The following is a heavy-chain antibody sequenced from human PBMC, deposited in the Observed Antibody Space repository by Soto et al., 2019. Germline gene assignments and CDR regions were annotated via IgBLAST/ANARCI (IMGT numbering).Heavy chain of an antibody. CDR2: IRSRANNYAT. V-gene: IGHV3-73*02. CDR3: SRGQGAAIGDYYYHGMDV. J-gene: IGHJ6*02. D-gene: IGHD2-2*02. CDR1: GFIFSGSA. Sequence: EVQLVESGGGLVQPGGSLKLSCTASGFIFSGSAIHWVRQASGKGLEWDGRIRSRANNYATSSAASVKGRFFFSRDDSKNTAYLQMSTLKTEDTAVYYFSRGQGAAIGDYYYHGMDVWGQGTTVTVSS.